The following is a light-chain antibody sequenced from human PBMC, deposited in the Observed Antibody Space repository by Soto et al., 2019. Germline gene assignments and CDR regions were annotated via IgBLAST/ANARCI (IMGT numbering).Light chain of an antibody. CDR2: DAS. J-gene: IGKJ1*01. CDR1: QSISSS. V-gene: IGKV3-11*01. Sequence: EIVLTQSPATLSLSPGERATLSCRASQSISSSLAWYQQKPGQAPRLLMYDASNRATGIPARVSGSGSGTDFTLTISSLEPEDFALYFCQQRSNWPPTFGQGTKVEIK. CDR3: QQRSNWPPT.